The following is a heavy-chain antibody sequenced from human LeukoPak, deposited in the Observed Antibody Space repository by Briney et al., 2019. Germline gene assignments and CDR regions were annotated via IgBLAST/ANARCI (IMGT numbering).Heavy chain of an antibody. Sequence: SETLSLTCTVSGGSISSHYWSWIRQPPGKGLEWIGYIYYSGSTNYNPSLKSRVTISVDTSKNQFSLKLSSVTAADTAVYYCARVPHWELLPQAFDPWGQGTLVTASS. D-gene: IGHD1-26*01. J-gene: IGHJ5*02. V-gene: IGHV4-59*11. CDR2: IYYSGST. CDR3: ARVPHWELLPQAFDP. CDR1: GGSISSHY.